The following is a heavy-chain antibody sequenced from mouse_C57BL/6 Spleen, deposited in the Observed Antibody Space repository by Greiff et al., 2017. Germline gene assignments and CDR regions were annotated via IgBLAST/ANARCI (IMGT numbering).Heavy chain of an antibody. Sequence: VQLQQSGPELVKPGASVKISCKASGYSFTGYYMNWVKQSPEKSLEWIGEINPSTGGTTYNQKFKAKATLTVDKSSSPAYMQLKSLTSEDSAVYYCARWGLGDWGQGTTLTVSS. J-gene: IGHJ2*01. V-gene: IGHV1-42*01. CDR1: GYSFTGYY. CDR2: INPSTGGT. CDR3: ARWGLGD.